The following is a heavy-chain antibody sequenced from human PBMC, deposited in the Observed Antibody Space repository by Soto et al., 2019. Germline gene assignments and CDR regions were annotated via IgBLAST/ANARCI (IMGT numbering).Heavy chain of an antibody. Sequence: EVQLVESGGGLVQPGRSLRLSCAASGFTFDDYAMHWVRQAPGKGLEWVSGISWNSGSIGYADSVKGRFTISRDNAKNSLYLQMNSLRAEDTALYYCAKVGCSSTSCYALDYWGQGTQVTVSS. J-gene: IGHJ4*02. CDR3: AKVGCSSTSCYALDY. CDR2: ISWNSGSI. CDR1: GFTFDDYA. V-gene: IGHV3-9*01. D-gene: IGHD2-2*01.